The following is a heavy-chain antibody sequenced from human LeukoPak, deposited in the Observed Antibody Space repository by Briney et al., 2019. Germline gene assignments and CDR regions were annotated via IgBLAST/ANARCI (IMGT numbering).Heavy chain of an antibody. J-gene: IGHJ4*02. CDR1: GFTFSSHS. D-gene: IGHD3-22*01. CDR3: ARGAYYYED. V-gene: IGHV3-48*01. CDR2: ISSSSSSTI. Sequence: GGSLRLSCAGSGFTFSSHSMNWVRQAPGKGLEWVSYISSSSSSTIYYADSVKGRFTISRDNAKNSLYLQMNSLRAEDTAVYYCARGAYYYEDWGQGTLVTVSS.